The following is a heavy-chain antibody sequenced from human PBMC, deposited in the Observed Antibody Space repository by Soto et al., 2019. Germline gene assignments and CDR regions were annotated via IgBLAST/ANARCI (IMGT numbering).Heavy chain of an antibody. CDR3: ASPGGLYSGGWYGGDFDY. V-gene: IGHV1-69*06. Sequence: QVQLVQSGAEVKKPGSSVKVSCKASGGTFSSYAISWVRQAPGQGLEWMGGIIPIFGTANYAQKFQGRVTITADKSTSTAYMELSSLRSEDTAVYYCASPGGLYSGGWYGGDFDYWGQGTLVTVSS. J-gene: IGHJ4*02. CDR1: GGTFSSYA. CDR2: IIPIFGTA. D-gene: IGHD6-19*01.